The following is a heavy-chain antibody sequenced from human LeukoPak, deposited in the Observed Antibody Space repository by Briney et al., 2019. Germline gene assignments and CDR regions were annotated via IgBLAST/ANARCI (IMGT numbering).Heavy chain of an antibody. CDR1: GFTFSSYA. CDR2: ISGSGGST. Sequence: GGSLRLSCAASGFTFSSYAMSWVRQAPGKGLEWVSAISGSGGSTYYADSVKGRFAISRDNSKNTLYLQMNSLRSEDTAVYYCAQDLFSSVRYNWFDPWGQGTLVTVSS. V-gene: IGHV3-23*01. J-gene: IGHJ5*02. D-gene: IGHD2/OR15-2a*01. CDR3: AQDLFSSVRYNWFDP.